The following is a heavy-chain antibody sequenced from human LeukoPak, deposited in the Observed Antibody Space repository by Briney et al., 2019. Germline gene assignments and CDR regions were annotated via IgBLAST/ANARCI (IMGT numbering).Heavy chain of an antibody. CDR2: ISYDGSNK. Sequence: GGSLRLSCAASGFTFSSYAMHWVRQAPGKGLEWVAVISYDGSNKYYADSVKGRFTISRDNSKNTLYLQMNSLRAEDTAVYYCAKSLSSRGVIIPKTSRYFDYWGQGTLVTVSS. CDR3: AKSLSSRGVIIPKTSRYFDY. V-gene: IGHV3-30*04. D-gene: IGHD3-10*01. CDR1: GFTFSSYA. J-gene: IGHJ4*02.